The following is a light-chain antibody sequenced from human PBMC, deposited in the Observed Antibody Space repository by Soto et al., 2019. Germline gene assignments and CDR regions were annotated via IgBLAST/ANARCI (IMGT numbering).Light chain of an antibody. CDR3: QQYGSSP. Sequence: EIVLTQSPGTLSLSPGERATLSCRASQSVSSSYLAWYQQKPGQAPRLLIYGASSRATGIPDRFSGSGSGTDFTLTISRLEPEGFAVYYCQQYGSSPFGPGTKVDIK. V-gene: IGKV3-20*01. CDR2: GAS. CDR1: QSVSSSY. J-gene: IGKJ3*01.